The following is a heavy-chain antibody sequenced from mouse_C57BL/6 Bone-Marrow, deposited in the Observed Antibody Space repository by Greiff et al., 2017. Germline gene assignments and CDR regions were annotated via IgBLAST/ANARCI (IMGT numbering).Heavy chain of an antibody. J-gene: IGHJ3*01. V-gene: IGHV5-6*01. D-gene: IGHD3-2*02. Sequence: EVQLVESGGDLVKPGGSLKLSCAASGFTFSRYGMSWVRQTPDKRLEWVATISSGGRYTYYPDRVKGRFTISRDNAKNTLYLQMSSLKSEDTAMYYCARLDSSCPFAYWGQGTLVTVSA. CDR1: GFTFSRYG. CDR3: ARLDSSCPFAY. CDR2: ISSGGRYT.